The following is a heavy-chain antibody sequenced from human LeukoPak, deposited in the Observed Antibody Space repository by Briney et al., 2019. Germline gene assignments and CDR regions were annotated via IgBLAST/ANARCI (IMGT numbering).Heavy chain of an antibody. CDR3: ARGRNDFWSGYYPTHYYYYMDV. J-gene: IGHJ6*03. Sequence: SETLSLTCAVYGGSFSGYYWSWIRQPPGKGLEWIGEFNHIGSTNYNPSLKSRVTISVDTSKDQFSLKLSSVTAADTAVYYCARGRNDFWSGYYPTHYYYYMDVWGKGTTVTVSS. CDR1: GGSFSGYY. D-gene: IGHD3-3*01. V-gene: IGHV4-34*01. CDR2: FNHIGST.